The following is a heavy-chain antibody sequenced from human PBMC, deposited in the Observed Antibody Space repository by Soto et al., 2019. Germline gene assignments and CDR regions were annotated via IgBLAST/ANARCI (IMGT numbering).Heavy chain of an antibody. CDR1: GYSINRIHW. Sequence: SETLSLTCAFSGYSINRIHWWNCGRQPPEKGLEWIGQISHSGSTTYNPSLTSPVTISVDTSKNHFSLKLTSVTAADSAVYSCAARHFWSRPWTDRRIDDWGQGTMVTVSS. CDR2: ISHSGST. D-gene: IGHD3-3*02. J-gene: IGHJ4*02. CDR3: AARHFWSRPWTDRRIDD. V-gene: IGHV4-4*02.